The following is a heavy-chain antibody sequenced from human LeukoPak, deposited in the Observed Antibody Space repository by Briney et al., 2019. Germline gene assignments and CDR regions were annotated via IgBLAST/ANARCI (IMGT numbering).Heavy chain of an antibody. D-gene: IGHD3-3*01. Sequence: GGSLRLSCAASGFTFSSYSMNWVRQAPGRGLEWVSYISSSSSTIYYADSVKGRFTISRDNAKNSLYLQMNSLRAEDTAVYYCASRSSGYEGYYYYMDVWGKGTTVTVSS. J-gene: IGHJ6*03. CDR1: GFTFSSYS. CDR2: ISSSSSTI. CDR3: ASRSSGYEGYYYYMDV. V-gene: IGHV3-48*01.